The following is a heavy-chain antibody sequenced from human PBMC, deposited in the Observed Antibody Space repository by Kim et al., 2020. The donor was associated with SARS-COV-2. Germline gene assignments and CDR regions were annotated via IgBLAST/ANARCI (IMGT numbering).Heavy chain of an antibody. J-gene: IGHJ6*02. D-gene: IGHD3-9*01. V-gene: IGHV3-9*01. CDR1: GFTFGDYA. Sequence: GGSLRLSCAASGFTFGDYAMHWVRQGPGKGLEWVAGIGWNSGAIDYADPIKGRFTISRDDAENSLYLEMKSLRPEDTALYCCVKDFGNSPGYYYYGMGVWGQGTTATAS. CDR3: VKDFGNSPGYYYYGMGV. CDR2: IGWNSGAI.